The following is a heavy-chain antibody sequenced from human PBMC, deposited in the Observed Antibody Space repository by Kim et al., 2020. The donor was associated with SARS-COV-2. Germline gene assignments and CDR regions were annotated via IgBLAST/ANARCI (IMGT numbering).Heavy chain of an antibody. D-gene: IGHD3-10*01. Sequence: SVKVSCKASGDTFSSYAISWVRQAPGQGLEWMGRIIPILGIANYAQKFQGRVTITADKSTSTAYMELSSLRSEDTAVYYCASPMVRGTGRVYYYGMDVWGQGTTVTGSS. V-gene: IGHV1-69*04. CDR3: ASPMVRGTGRVYYYGMDV. J-gene: IGHJ6*02. CDR1: GDTFSSYA. CDR2: IIPILGIA.